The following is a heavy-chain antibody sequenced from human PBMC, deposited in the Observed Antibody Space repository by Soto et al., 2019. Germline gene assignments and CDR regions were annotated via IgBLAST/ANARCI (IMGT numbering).Heavy chain of an antibody. J-gene: IGHJ3*01. CDR3: GCGRGLLRASS. CDR2: IYSGGST. Sequence: ETLSLCCSASGFTVSSTYMSWVRQAPGKGLEWVSIIYSGGSTYYADSVKGRFTISRDKSKNTLYLQMNSLKAEDTAVYYCGCGRGLLRASSWGQGRMVSVSS. V-gene: IGHV3-53*01. D-gene: IGHD1-26*01. CDR1: GFTVSSTY.